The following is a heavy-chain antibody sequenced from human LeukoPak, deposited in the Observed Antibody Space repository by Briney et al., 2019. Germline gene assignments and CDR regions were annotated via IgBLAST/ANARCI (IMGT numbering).Heavy chain of an antibody. CDR1: GFTFTNAW. V-gene: IGHV3-15*01. CDR2: IKSKGDGETI. D-gene: IGHD3-10*01. Sequence: PGGSLRLSCAASGFTFTNAWMSWVRQAPGKGLEWVGRIKSKGDGETIDNAAPVKGRFTMSRDDSKATLYLQMNSLKAEDTAVYYCTTELGLTMIRGVIVYWGQGALVTVSS. J-gene: IGHJ4*02. CDR3: TTELGLTMIRGVIVY.